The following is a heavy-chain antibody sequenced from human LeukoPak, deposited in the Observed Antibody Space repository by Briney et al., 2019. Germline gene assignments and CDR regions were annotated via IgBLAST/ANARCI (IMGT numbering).Heavy chain of an antibody. CDR2: ISSSSSYI. Sequence: GGSLRLSCAASGFSFSTYHINWVRQAPGKGLEWVSSISSSSSYIYYADSVKGRFTISRDNAKNSLYLQMNSLRAEDTSVYYCCITMVRGVSSHFDYWGQGTLVTVSS. D-gene: IGHD3-10*01. V-gene: IGHV3-21*01. CDR3: CITMVRGVSSHFDY. J-gene: IGHJ4*02. CDR1: GFSFSTYH.